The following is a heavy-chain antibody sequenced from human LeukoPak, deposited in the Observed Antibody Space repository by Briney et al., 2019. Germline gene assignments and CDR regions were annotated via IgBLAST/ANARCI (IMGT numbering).Heavy chain of an antibody. D-gene: IGHD2-15*01. V-gene: IGHV1-3*01. CDR3: AREGSGASFVDY. CDR1: GYSLTSYA. Sequence: ASVKVSCKASGYSLTSYAMHWVRQAPGQGLEWMGWIHAGNRNTKYSEKFQGRLTITRDTSASTGYMEMSSLRWEDTAVYYCAREGSGASFVDYWGQGTLVTVSS. J-gene: IGHJ4*02. CDR2: IHAGNRNT.